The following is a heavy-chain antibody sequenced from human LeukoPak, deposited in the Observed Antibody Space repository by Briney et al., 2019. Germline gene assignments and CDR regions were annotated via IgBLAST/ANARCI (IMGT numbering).Heavy chain of an antibody. J-gene: IGHJ3*02. CDR3: TSSRNDILTGYNPYAFDI. CDR2: IYYSGST. CDR1: GGSISSYY. V-gene: IGHV4-59*01. Sequence: KSSETLSLTCTVSGGSISSYYWSWIRQPPGKGLEWIGYIYYSGSTNYNPSLQSRVTISVDTSKNQFSLKLSSVTAADSAVYYLTSSRNDILTGYNPYAFDIWGQGTMVTVSS. D-gene: IGHD3-9*01.